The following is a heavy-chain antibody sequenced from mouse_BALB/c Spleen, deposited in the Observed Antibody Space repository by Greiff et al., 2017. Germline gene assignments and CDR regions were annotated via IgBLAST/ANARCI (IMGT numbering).Heavy chain of an antibody. J-gene: IGHJ3*01. CDR2: INPSTGYT. CDR3: AREEDYYGSSPWFAY. D-gene: IGHD1-1*01. Sequence: QVQLQQSGAELAKPGASVKMSCKASGYTFTSYWMHWVKQRPGQGLEWIGYINPSTGYTEYNQKFKDKATLTADKSSSTAYMQLSSLTSEDSAVYYCAREEDYYGSSPWFAYWGQGTLVTVSA. CDR1: GYTFTSYW. V-gene: IGHV1-7*01.